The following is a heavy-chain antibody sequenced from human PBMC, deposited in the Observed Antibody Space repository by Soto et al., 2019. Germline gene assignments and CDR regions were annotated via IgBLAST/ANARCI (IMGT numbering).Heavy chain of an antibody. CDR3: ARVGGTMAQWLVMWFGP. Sequence: QVQLVQSGAEVKKPGASVKVSCKASGYTFTSYGISWVRQAPGQGLEWMGWISAYNGNTNYAQKLQGRVTMTTDTFTGTDYMELRSLRSDDTAVYYCARVGGTMAQWLVMWFGPWGQGTLVTVSS. J-gene: IGHJ5*02. D-gene: IGHD6-19*01. V-gene: IGHV1-18*01. CDR1: GYTFTSYG. CDR2: ISAYNGNT.